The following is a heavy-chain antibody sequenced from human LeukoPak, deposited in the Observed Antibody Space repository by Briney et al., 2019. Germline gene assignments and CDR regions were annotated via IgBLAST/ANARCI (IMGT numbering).Heavy chain of an antibody. D-gene: IGHD3-3*01. CDR1: GDSISSTNYY. Sequence: PSETLSLTCTVSGDSISSTNYYWGWIRQPPGKGLEWIGSIYYSGSTYYNPSLKSRVTISVDTSKNQFSLKLSSVTAADTAVYYCARVQTYYDFWSGYYKGVYYYYYMDVWGKGTTVTVSS. V-gene: IGHV4-39*07. CDR2: IYYSGST. CDR3: ARVQTYYDFWSGYYKGVYYYYYMDV. J-gene: IGHJ6*03.